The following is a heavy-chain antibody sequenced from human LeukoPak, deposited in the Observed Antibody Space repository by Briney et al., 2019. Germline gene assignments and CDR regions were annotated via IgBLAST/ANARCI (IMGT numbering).Heavy chain of an antibody. Sequence: SETLSLTCTVSGGSISSSSYYWGWIRQPPGKGRVWIGSIYYSGSTYYNPTLKCRVTIAVDSSKNQFSLKLSSVTAADTAVYYCARGNNNEHLAWFDPWGQGTLVTVSS. CDR1: GGSISSSSYY. CDR2: IYYSGST. D-gene: IGHD2/OR15-2a*01. J-gene: IGHJ5*02. CDR3: ARGNNNEHLAWFDP. V-gene: IGHV4-39*07.